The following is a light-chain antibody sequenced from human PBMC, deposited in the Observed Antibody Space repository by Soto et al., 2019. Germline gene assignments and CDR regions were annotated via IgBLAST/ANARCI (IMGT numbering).Light chain of an antibody. J-gene: IGLJ1*01. CDR1: ELGDKY. CDR3: QAWDSSTAR. V-gene: IGLV3-1*01. CDR2: EDN. Sequence: ELTQPPSVSVSPGQTASITCSGDELGDKYVCWYQQKPGQSPVLVIYEDNKRPSGIPERFSGSNSGNTATLTISETQTMDEADYYCQAWDSSTARFGTGTKLTVL.